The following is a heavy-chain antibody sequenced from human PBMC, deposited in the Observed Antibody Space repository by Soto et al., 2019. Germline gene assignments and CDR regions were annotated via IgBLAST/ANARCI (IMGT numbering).Heavy chain of an antibody. CDR3: AAYEDCYYGMDV. D-gene: IGHD3-3*01. V-gene: IGHV1-58*01. CDR1: GFTFTSSA. Sequence: SVKVSCKASGFTFTSSAVQWVRQARGQRLEWIGWIVVGSGNTNYAQKFQERVTITRDMSTSTAYMELSSLRSEDTAVYYCAAYEDCYYGMDVWGQGTTVTVSS. CDR2: IVVGSGNT. J-gene: IGHJ6*02.